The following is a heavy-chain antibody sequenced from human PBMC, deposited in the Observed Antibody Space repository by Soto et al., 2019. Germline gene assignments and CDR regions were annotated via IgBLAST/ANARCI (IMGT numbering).Heavy chain of an antibody. CDR1: GGSISSSNW. J-gene: IGHJ4*02. D-gene: IGHD3-3*01. Sequence: PETLSLTYAVSGGSISSSNWWSWVRQPPGKGLEWIGEIYHSGSTNYNPSLKSRVTISVDKSKNQFSLKLSSVTAADTAVYYCARAGFWSGYYNGGFDYWGEGTLVTVFS. CDR2: IYHSGST. CDR3: ARAGFWSGYYNGGFDY. V-gene: IGHV4-4*03.